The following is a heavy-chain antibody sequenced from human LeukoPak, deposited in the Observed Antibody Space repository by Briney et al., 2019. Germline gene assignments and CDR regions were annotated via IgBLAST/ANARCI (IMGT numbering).Heavy chain of an antibody. J-gene: IGHJ6*03. CDR1: GFTFDDYG. CDR3: AKDATYCSSTSCDTYYYYYMDV. D-gene: IGHD2-2*01. V-gene: IGHV3-33*06. Sequence: GGSLRLSCAASGFTFDDYGMSWVRQAPGKGLEWVAVIWYDGNSKYYADSVKGRFTISRDNSKNTLYPQMNSLRAEDTAVYYCAKDATYCSSTSCDTYYYYYMDVWGKGTTVTVSS. CDR2: IWYDGNSK.